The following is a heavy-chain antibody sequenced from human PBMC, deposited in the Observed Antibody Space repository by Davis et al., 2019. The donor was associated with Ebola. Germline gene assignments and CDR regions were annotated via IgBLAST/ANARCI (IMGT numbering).Heavy chain of an antibody. V-gene: IGHV3-49*03. CDR3: TRDPGDTAMVSVGWFDP. CDR2: IRSKAYGGTT. CDR1: GFTFGDYA. J-gene: IGHJ5*02. Sequence: PGGSLRLSCTASGFTFGDYAMSWFRQAPGKGLKWVGFIRSKAYGGTTEYAASVKGRFTISRDDSKSIAYLQMNSLKTEDTAVYYCTRDPGDTAMVSVGWFDPWGQGTLVTVSS. D-gene: IGHD5-18*01.